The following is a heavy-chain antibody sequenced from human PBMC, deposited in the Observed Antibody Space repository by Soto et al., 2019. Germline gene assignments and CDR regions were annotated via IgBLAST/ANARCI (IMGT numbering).Heavy chain of an antibody. CDR2: MNPNSGNT. Sequence: QVQLVQSGAEVKKPGASVKVSCKASGYTFTSYDINWVRQATGQGLEWMGWMNPNSGNTGYAQKFQGRVTMTSNTSISTAYMELSSLRAEDTAVYYCVRRGFSSSWGYRYFDLWGRGTLVTVSS. CDR3: VRRGFSSSWGYRYFDL. D-gene: IGHD6-13*01. J-gene: IGHJ2*01. V-gene: IGHV1-8*01. CDR1: GYTFTSYD.